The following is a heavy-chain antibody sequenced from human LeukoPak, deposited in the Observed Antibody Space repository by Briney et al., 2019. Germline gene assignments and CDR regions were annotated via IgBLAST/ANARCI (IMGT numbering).Heavy chain of an antibody. CDR3: ASLAHFDGSTYYPDF. CDR2: ISAYNGNT. J-gene: IGHJ4*02. V-gene: IGHV1-18*01. D-gene: IGHD3-22*01. CDR1: GYTFTSYG. Sequence: GASVKVSCKASGYTFTSYGISWVQQAPGQGLEWMGWISAYNGNTNYAQNFQGRVTMTRDTSITTAYMELSRLTSDDTAVYYCASLAHFDGSTYYPDFWGQGTLVTVSS.